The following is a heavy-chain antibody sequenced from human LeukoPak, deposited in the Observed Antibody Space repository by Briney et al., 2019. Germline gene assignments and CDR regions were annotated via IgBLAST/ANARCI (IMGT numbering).Heavy chain of an antibody. V-gene: IGHV3-53*01. CDR3: ARGGGDGPFDY. D-gene: IGHD3-16*01. CDR1: GFTVSSNY. Sequence: GGSLRLSCEASGFTVSSNYMSWVRQAPGKGLEWVSVIYSGGSTYYADSVKGRFTISRDNSKNTLYLQMNSLRAEDTAVYYCARGGGDGPFDYWGQGTLVTVSS. J-gene: IGHJ4*02. CDR2: IYSGGST.